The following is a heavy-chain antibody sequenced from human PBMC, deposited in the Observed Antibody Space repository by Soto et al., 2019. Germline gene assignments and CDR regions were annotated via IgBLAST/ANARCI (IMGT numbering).Heavy chain of an antibody. D-gene: IGHD6-19*01. V-gene: IGHV3-23*01. Sequence: EVQLLESGGGLVHPGGALRLSCATSGFSFSSYAMTWLRHAPGNWLEWVSTIRPTGGSTYYADSVTGRFTISRDDSKNTLYLHMKSLRAEDTATYYCAKDLLQWLGGSGPFDYWGQGTLVTVSS. CDR3: AKDLLQWLGGSGPFDY. CDR1: GFSFSSYA. J-gene: IGHJ4*02. CDR2: IRPTGGST.